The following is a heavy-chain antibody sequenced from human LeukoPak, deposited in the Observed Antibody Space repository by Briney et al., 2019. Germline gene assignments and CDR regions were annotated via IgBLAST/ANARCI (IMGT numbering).Heavy chain of an antibody. CDR1: GFTFSDYF. CDR2: ITDNGRKT. V-gene: IGHV3-11*04. J-gene: IGHJ4*02. Sequence: GGSLRLSCAASGFTFSDYFMGWIRQAPGKGLEWVSYITDNGRKTYYADSVKGRFTISRDNSKNTLYLQMNSLRAEDTAVYYCARQRVVTALDYWGQGTLVTVSS. D-gene: IGHD2-21*02. CDR3: ARQRVVTALDY.